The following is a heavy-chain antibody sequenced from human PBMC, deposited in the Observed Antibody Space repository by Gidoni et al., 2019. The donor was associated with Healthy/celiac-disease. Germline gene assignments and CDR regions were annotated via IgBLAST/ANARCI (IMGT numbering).Heavy chain of an antibody. Sequence: EVQLVESGGGLVKPGGSLRLSCAASGFTFSNAWMSWVRQDSGKGLEWVGRSKSKTDGGTTDYAAPVKGRFTISRDDSKNTLYLQMNSLKTEDTAVYYCTTEWGSYSYWGQGTLVTVSS. CDR2: SKSKTDGGTT. CDR3: TTEWGSYSY. V-gene: IGHV3-15*01. J-gene: IGHJ4*02. D-gene: IGHD3-16*01. CDR1: GFTFSNAW.